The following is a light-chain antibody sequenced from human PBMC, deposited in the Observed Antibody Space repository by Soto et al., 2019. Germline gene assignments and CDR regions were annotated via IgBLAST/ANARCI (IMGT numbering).Light chain of an antibody. CDR2: GAS. CDR3: QQYGNSPWT. J-gene: IGKJ1*01. Sequence: EIVLTPSPGTLSLSPVGRATLSCRASQSISSSYLAWYQQKPGQAPRLLIYGASSRATGIPDRFSGSGSGTDFTLTVSRLEPEDFAVYYCQQYGNSPWTFGQGTKVDIK. CDR1: QSISSSY. V-gene: IGKV3-20*01.